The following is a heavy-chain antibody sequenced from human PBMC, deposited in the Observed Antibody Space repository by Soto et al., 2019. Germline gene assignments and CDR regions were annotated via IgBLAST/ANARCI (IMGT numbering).Heavy chain of an antibody. CDR3: ARHLVAVAGFDY. CDR2: IYYSGST. V-gene: IGHV4-39*01. D-gene: IGHD6-19*01. CDR1: GGSVSSGSYY. J-gene: IGHJ4*02. Sequence: SETLSLTCTVSGGSVSSGSYYWSWIRQPPGKGLECIGYIYYSGSTYYNPSLKSRVTISVDTSKNQFSLKLSSVTAADTAVYYCARHLVAVAGFDYWGQGTLVTVSS.